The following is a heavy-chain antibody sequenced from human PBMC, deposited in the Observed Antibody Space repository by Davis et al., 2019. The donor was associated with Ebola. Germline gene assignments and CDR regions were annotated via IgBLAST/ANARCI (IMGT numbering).Heavy chain of an antibody. V-gene: IGHV1-18*01. CDR2: ISAFSGNT. Sequence: AASVNVSCKASGYTFPSYVISWVRQAPGQGLEWMGWISAFSGNTNYAQKLQGRVTMTTDTSTSTAYMELRSLRSDDTAVYYCARRDYGDYGAFWGQGTLVTVSS. D-gene: IGHD4-17*01. CDR1: GYTFPSYV. J-gene: IGHJ4*02. CDR3: ARRDYGDYGAF.